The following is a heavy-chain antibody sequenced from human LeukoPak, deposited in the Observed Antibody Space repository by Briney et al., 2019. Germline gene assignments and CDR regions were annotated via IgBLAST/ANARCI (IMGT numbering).Heavy chain of an antibody. Sequence: SETLSLTCTVSGGSISSSSYYWGWIRQPPGKGLEWIGSIYYSGSTYYNPSLKSRVTISVDTSKNQFSLKLSSVTAADTAVYYCARENVQLERPSDYWGQGTLVTVSS. CDR3: ARENVQLERPSDY. CDR2: IYYSGST. V-gene: IGHV4-39*07. D-gene: IGHD1-1*01. J-gene: IGHJ4*02. CDR1: GGSISSSSYY.